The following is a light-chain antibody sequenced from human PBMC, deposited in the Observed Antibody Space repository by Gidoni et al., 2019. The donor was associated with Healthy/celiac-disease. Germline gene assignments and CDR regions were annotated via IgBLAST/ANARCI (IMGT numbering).Light chain of an antibody. CDR3: SSYTSSSTLE. CDR1: SSDVGGYNY. Sequence: QSALTQPASVSGSPGQSSTIACTGTSSDVGGYNYVSWYQQHPSKAPKLMIYDVSNRPSGVSNRFSGSKSGNTASLTISGLQAEDEADYYCSSYTSSSTLEFGGGTKLTVL. CDR2: DVS. J-gene: IGLJ2*01. V-gene: IGLV2-14*01.